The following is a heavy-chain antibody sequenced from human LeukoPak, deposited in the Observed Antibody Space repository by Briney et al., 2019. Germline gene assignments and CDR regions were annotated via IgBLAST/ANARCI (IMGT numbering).Heavy chain of an antibody. J-gene: IGHJ4*02. D-gene: IGHD3-10*01. CDR2: ISYDGSNK. Sequence: GGSLRLSCAASGFTFSSYAMHWVRQAPGKGLEWVAVISYDGSNKYYADSVKGRFTISRDNSKNTLYLQMNSLRAEDTAVYYCARDRFPDYGSGSYFDYWGQGTLVTVSS. V-gene: IGHV3-30-3*01. CDR3: ARDRFPDYGSGSYFDY. CDR1: GFTFSSYA.